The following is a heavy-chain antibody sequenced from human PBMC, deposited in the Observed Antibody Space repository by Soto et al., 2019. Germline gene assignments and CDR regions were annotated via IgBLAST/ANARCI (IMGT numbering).Heavy chain of an antibody. J-gene: IGHJ4*02. V-gene: IGHV3-23*01. CDR1: GFTFSRNA. D-gene: IGHD6-13*01. Sequence: GGSLRLSCAASGFTFSRNAMSWVRQAPGKGLEWVSVMSGSGGSTYYADSVTGRFTISRDNSKDTLYLQMNSLRAEDTAVYYCAKGYREYSSSWFDYWGQGTLVTVSS. CDR2: MSGSGGST. CDR3: AKGYREYSSSWFDY.